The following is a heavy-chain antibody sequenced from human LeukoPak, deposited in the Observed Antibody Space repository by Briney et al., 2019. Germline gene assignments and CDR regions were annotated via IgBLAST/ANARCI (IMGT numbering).Heavy chain of an antibody. Sequence: GGSLRLSCAASGFNFSDHYMSWIRQTPGKGLEWVSYISTSGSTIYYADSVRGRFTISRDNAKNSLYLQMNSLRAGDTAVYYCARESGHYFDFWGQGTLVTVSS. CDR3: ARESGHYFDF. J-gene: IGHJ4*02. CDR2: ISTSGSTI. CDR1: GFNFSDHY. V-gene: IGHV3-11*04.